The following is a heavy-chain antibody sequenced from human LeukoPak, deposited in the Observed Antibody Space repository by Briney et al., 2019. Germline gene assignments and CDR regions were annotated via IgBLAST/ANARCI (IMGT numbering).Heavy chain of an antibody. D-gene: IGHD4-23*01. CDR3: ASGGFLGGNFWGYYFDY. CDR1: GGSVSSYY. CDR2: IYYSGST. Sequence: SETLSLTCTVSGGSVSSYYWSWIRQPPGKGLEWVGYIYYSGSTNYSPSLKSRVTISVDTSKDQFSLNLSSVTAADTAVYYCASGGFLGGNFWGYYFDYWGQGTLVTVSS. V-gene: IGHV4-59*08. J-gene: IGHJ4*02.